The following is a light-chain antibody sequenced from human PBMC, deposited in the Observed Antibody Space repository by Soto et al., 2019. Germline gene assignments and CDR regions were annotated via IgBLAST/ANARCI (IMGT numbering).Light chain of an antibody. CDR1: QSIRNW. V-gene: IGKV1-5*03. Sequence: DIQMTQSPSTLSASVGDRVTITCRASQSIRNWLAWYQQKPGKAPKVLIYEASRLQSGVPSRFSGSGSVTEFTLTINSLQPDDFATYYCQQYHNFPTFGPGTRVEIK. CDR2: EAS. J-gene: IGKJ3*01. CDR3: QQYHNFPT.